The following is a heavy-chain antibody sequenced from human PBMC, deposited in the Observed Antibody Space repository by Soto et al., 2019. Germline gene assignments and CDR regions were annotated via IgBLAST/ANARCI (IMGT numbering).Heavy chain of an antibody. J-gene: IGHJ5*02. CDR1: GGSISSYY. V-gene: IGHV4-59*08. CDR3: ARHTIPHRYCSSTSCYSRLDP. D-gene: IGHD2-2*01. Sequence: SETLSLTCTVSGGSISSYYWSWIRQPPGKGLEWIGYIYYSGSTNYNPSLKSRVTISVDTSKNQFSLKLSSVTAADTAVYYCARHTIPHRYCSSTSCYSRLDPWGQGTLVTVSS. CDR2: IYYSGST.